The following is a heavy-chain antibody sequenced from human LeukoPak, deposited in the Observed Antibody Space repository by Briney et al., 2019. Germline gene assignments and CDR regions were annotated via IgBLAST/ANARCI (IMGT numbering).Heavy chain of an antibody. CDR3: AKFFGRSFTPYYFDY. J-gene: IGHJ4*02. Sequence: GGSLRLSCAASGFTFSSYAMSWVRQAPGKGLEWVSAISGSGGSTYYADSVKGRFTISRDNSENTLYLQMNSLRAEDTAVYYCAKFFGRSFTPYYFDYWGQGTLVTVSS. D-gene: IGHD3-10*01. CDR2: ISGSGGST. CDR1: GFTFSSYA. V-gene: IGHV3-23*01.